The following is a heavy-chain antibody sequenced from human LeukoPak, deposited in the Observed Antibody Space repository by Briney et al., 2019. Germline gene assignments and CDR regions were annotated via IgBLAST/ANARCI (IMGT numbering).Heavy chain of an antibody. Sequence: GGSLRLSCAASGFTFSSYWMHWVRQAPGKGLVWVSRIKSDGSITNYADSVKGRFTISRDNAKNTLYVQMNSLRAEDTAVYYCARGGSYLSAFDIWGQGTMVTVSS. CDR1: GFTFSSYW. V-gene: IGHV3-74*01. J-gene: IGHJ3*02. CDR2: IKSDGSIT. D-gene: IGHD1-26*01. CDR3: ARGGSYLSAFDI.